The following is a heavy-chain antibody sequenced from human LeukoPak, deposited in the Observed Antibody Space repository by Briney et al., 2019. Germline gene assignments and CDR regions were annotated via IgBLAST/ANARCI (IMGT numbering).Heavy chain of an antibody. CDR3: ARDRNWNYGDYYYGMDV. CDR1: GYTFTSYG. D-gene: IGHD1-7*01. V-gene: IGHV1-18*01. Sequence: ASVKVSCKASGYTFTSYGISWVRQAPGQGLEWMGWISAYNGNTNYAQKLQGRVTMTTDTSTSTAYMELRSLRSDDTAVYYCARDRNWNYGDYYYGMDVWGQGTTATVSS. J-gene: IGHJ6*02. CDR2: ISAYNGNT.